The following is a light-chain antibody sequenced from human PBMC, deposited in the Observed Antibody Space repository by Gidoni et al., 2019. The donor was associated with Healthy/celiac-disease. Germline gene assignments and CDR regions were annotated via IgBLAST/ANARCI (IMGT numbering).Light chain of an antibody. CDR2: GQN. CDR1: SLRSYY. CDR3: NSRDSSGNHLV. J-gene: IGLJ3*02. Sequence: SYEPPQDPAVSVALGHTVSITYPSDSLRSYYASWYQQKPGQAPVLVIYGQNNRPSGVPDRFSGSSSGNTASWTITGAQADDEADYYCNSRDSSGNHLVFGGGTKLTVL. V-gene: IGLV3-19*01.